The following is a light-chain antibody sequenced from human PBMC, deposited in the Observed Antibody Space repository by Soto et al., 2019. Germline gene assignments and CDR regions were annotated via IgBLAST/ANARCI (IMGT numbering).Light chain of an antibody. Sequence: EMVLAQSPATLSLSSGESATLSCLASQTVSSSYLAWYQQKPGQVPRLLIYGASSRATGIPDRFSGSGSGTDFTLTISRLESEDFAVYYCQQHDSSSLTFGGGTKVDIK. CDR2: GAS. V-gene: IGKV3-20*01. CDR1: QTVSSSY. CDR3: QQHDSSSLT. J-gene: IGKJ4*01.